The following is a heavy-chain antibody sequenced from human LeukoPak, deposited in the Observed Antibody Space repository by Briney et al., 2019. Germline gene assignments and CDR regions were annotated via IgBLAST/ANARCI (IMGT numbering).Heavy chain of an antibody. CDR2: ISAYNGNT. V-gene: IGHV1-18*01. D-gene: IGHD2-15*01. CDR3: AREAPRIVVVVAATQYCGMDV. Sequence: GASVKVSCKASGYTFTSYGISWVRQAPGQGLEWMGWISAYNGNTNYAQKLQGRVTMTTDTSTSTAYMELRSLRSDDTAVYYCAREAPRIVVVVAATQYCGMDVWGQGTTVTVSS. J-gene: IGHJ6*02. CDR1: GYTFTSYG.